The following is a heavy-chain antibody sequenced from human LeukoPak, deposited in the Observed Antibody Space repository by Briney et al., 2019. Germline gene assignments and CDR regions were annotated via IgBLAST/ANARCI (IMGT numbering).Heavy chain of an antibody. Sequence: GASVKVCCKASGYTLTSNYMHWVRQAPGQGLEWMGTINPSGGSTSYAQKFQGRVTMTRDTSTSTVYMELSSLRSEDTAVYYCAEDFLYGMDVWGQGTTVTVSS. J-gene: IGHJ6*02. CDR2: INPSGGST. V-gene: IGHV1-46*01. CDR1: GYTLTSNY. CDR3: AEDFLYGMDV.